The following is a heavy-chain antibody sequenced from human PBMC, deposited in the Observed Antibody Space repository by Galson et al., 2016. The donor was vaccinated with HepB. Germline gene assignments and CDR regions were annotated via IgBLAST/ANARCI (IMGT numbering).Heavy chain of an antibody. CDR1: GGSISSDSYY. Sequence: SETLSLTCSVSGGSISSDSYYWSWIRQSPGKGLEWIGSINYSGRTNHNLALKSRVTISADTSKNQTSLRLSSVTAADTAVYYCARQNEGRWTVWYDPWGQGTLVTVSS. D-gene: IGHD3-10*01. CDR3: ARQNEGRWTVWYDP. V-gene: IGHV4-61*01. J-gene: IGHJ5*02. CDR2: INYSGRT.